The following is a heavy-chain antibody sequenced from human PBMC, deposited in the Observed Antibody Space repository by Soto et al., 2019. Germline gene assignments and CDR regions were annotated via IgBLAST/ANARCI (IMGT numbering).Heavy chain of an antibody. CDR3: ARLQQLVAPYNWFDP. CDR1: GGTFSSYA. Sequence: SVKVSCKASGGTFSSYAISWVRQAPGQGLEWMGGIIPIFGTANYAQKFQGRVTITADESTSTAYMELSSLRSEDTAVYYCARLQQLVAPYNWFDPWGQGTLVTVSS. CDR2: IIPIFGTA. J-gene: IGHJ5*02. V-gene: IGHV1-69*13. D-gene: IGHD6-13*01.